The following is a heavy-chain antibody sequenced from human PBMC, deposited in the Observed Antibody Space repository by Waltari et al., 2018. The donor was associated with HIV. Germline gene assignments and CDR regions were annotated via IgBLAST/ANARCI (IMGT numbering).Heavy chain of an antibody. CDR3: ATIKWLDSYALDY. D-gene: IGHD6-19*01. CDR2: INQDGSEK. V-gene: IGHV3-7*03. CDR1: GFPFNTYC. J-gene: IGHJ4*02. Sequence: EVQLVESGGGLVQPGGSLRLSCAASGFPFNTYCMTFVRQAPGKGLEWVAIINQDGSEKYHLDSVRGRFTISRDNAKHSLYLQMNSLRVEDTALYYCATIKWLDSYALDYWGQGTLVTVSS.